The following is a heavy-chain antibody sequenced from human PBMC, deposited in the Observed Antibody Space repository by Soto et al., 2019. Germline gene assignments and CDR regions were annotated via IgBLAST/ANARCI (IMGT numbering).Heavy chain of an antibody. CDR2: IISIFGTA. CDR3: ARGGITIVRRAADIYYYYYGMDV. Sequence: SVKVSCKATGGTFSCYAISWVRQAPGQEGAWMGGIISIFGTANYAQKLQGRVTITADGASSAAYMELSSLTAEDTDVYYLARGGITIVRRAADIYYYYYGMDVWGQGTTVTVS. D-gene: IGHD3-10*01. J-gene: IGHJ6*01. V-gene: IGHV1-69*13. CDR1: GGTFSCYA.